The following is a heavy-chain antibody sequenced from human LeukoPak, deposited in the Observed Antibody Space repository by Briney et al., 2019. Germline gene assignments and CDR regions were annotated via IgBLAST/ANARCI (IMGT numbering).Heavy chain of an antibody. J-gene: IGHJ4*02. CDR3: ASLRWGLDY. CDR2: ISYDGSNK. D-gene: IGHD7-27*01. Sequence: PGGSLRLSCAASGFTFSSYAMHWVRQAPGKGLEWVAVISYDGSNKYYADSVKGRFTISRDNSKNTLYLQMNSLRAEDTAVYYCASLRWGLDYWGQGTLVTVSS. CDR1: GFTFSSYA. V-gene: IGHV3-30-3*01.